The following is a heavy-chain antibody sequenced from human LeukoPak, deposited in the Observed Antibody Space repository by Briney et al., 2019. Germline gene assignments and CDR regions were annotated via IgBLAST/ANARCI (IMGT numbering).Heavy chain of an antibody. CDR1: GGSFSGYY. Sequence: PSETLSLTCAVYGGSFSGYYWSWIRQPPGKGLEWIGEINHSGSTNYNPSLKSRVTISADTSKNQFSLKLSSVTAADTAVYYCARSSLWFREFDYWGQGTLVTVSS. CDR3: ARSSLWFREFDY. CDR2: INHSGST. J-gene: IGHJ4*02. V-gene: IGHV4-34*01. D-gene: IGHD3-10*01.